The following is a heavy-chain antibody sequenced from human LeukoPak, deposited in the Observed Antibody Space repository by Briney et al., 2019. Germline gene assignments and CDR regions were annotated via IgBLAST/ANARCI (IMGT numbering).Heavy chain of an antibody. V-gene: IGHV4-38-2*02. CDR3: ARGGAQRELLLPIDY. D-gene: IGHD1-26*01. CDR2: IYHSGST. CDR1: GYSISSGYY. Sequence: PSETLSLTCTVSGYSISSGYYWGWIRQPPGKGLEWIGSIYHSGSTYYNPSLKSRVTISVDTSKNQYSLKLSSVTAADTAVYYCARGGAQRELLLPIDYWGQGTLVTVSS. J-gene: IGHJ4*02.